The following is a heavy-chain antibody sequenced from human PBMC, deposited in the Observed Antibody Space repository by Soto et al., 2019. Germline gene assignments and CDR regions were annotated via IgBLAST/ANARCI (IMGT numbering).Heavy chain of an antibody. J-gene: IGHJ3*02. CDR2: MNPKSGGA. Sequence: ASVKVSCKTSGYTFTDYYTHWVRQAPGQGLEWMGWMNPKSGGAYFAQKFQGRVTLTRDTSIGTAYIEVNSLTSADTAVYFCTRENIDNSDGLYDAFDIWRQGTPVTVSS. D-gene: IGHD5-18*01. CDR3: TRENIDNSDGLYDAFDI. V-gene: IGHV1-2*02. CDR1: GYTFTDYY.